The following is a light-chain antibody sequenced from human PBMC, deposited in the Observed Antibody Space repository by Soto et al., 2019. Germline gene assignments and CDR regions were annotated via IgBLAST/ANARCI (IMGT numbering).Light chain of an antibody. V-gene: IGKV1-9*01. CDR2: AAS. Sequence: DIQLTQSPSFLSASVGDRVTITCRASQGISNYLAWYQRKPGKAPKRLIYAASTLQSGVPSRFSGSVSGTEFTLKISSLQPEDSATYYCQQLNSYLRPFGVGTKVDIK. CDR3: QQLNSYLRP. CDR1: QGISNY. J-gene: IGKJ4*01.